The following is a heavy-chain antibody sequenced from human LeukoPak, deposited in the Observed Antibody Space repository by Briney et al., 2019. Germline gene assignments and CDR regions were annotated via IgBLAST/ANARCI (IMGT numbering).Heavy chain of an antibody. CDR1: GFTVSSNY. V-gene: IGHV3-66*02. CDR3: ARTPYSSGWYVY. J-gene: IGHJ4*02. D-gene: IGHD6-19*01. Sequence: GGSLRLPCAASGFTVSSNYMSWVRQAPGKELEWVSVIYSGGSTYYADSVKGRFTISRDNSKNTLYLQMNSLRAEDTAVYYCARTPYSSGWYVYWGQGTLVTVSS. CDR2: IYSGGST.